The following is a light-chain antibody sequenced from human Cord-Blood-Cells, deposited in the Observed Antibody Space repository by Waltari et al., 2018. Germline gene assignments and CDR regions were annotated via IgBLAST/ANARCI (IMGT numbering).Light chain of an antibody. CDR2: EVS. CDR3: SSYAGSNNLV. J-gene: IGLJ3*02. Sequence: QSALTQPPSAPGSPGPSVTISCTGTSSDVGGYNYVSWYQQHPGKAPKLMIYEVSKRPSGVRDRFSGSKSGNTASLTVSGLQAEDEADYYCSSYAGSNNLVFGGGTKLTVL. CDR1: SSDVGGYNY. V-gene: IGLV2-8*01.